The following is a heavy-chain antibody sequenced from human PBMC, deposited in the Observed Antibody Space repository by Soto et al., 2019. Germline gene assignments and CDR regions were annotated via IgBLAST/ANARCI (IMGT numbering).Heavy chain of an antibody. CDR1: GCTFSSDA. CDR2: IIPIFGTA. CDR3: ARVSGTVLGVVIPQNGMEV. D-gene: IGHD3-3*01. V-gene: IGHV1-69*13. Sequence: SVNCYVNASGCTFSSDAISWVRQAPGQVLDCIGGIIPIFGTANYAQKFQGRVTITADESTRTAYMELSSMRSEDTAVYYCARVSGTVLGVVIPQNGMEVWAQGTTVNVSS. J-gene: IGHJ6*02.